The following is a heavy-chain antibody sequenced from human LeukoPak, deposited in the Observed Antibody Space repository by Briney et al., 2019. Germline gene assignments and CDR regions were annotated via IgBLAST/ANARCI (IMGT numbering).Heavy chain of an antibody. J-gene: IGHJ4*02. Sequence: PGGSLKLSCAASEFSVSNNYMTWVRQAPGKGLEWVSTIYSTGDTSYADSVKGRFTISRDKSKNTLYLQMNSLRAEDTAVYYCANCVEEQQLTLDYWGQGTLVTVSS. CDR1: EFSVSNNY. CDR2: IYSTGDT. D-gene: IGHD6-13*01. CDR3: ANCVEEQQLTLDY. V-gene: IGHV3-66*03.